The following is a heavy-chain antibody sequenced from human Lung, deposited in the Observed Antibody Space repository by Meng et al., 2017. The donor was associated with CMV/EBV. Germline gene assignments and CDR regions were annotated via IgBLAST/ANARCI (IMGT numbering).Heavy chain of an antibody. CDR3: ARDPSASVLSGYHEY. V-gene: IGHV1-2*02. CDR1: GYTFTDFY. Sequence: AXVXVSXXASGYTFTDFYIHWVRLAPGQGLEWMGRINPYSGDTHFAQNFQGRVTMTRDTSISTAYMELTSLKSDDTAIYYCARDPSASVLSGYHEYWGQGXLVTVSS. D-gene: IGHD3-3*01. CDR2: INPYSGDT. J-gene: IGHJ4*02.